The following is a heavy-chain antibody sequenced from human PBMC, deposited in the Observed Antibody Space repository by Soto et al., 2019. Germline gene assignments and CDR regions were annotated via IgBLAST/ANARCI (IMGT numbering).Heavy chain of an antibody. D-gene: IGHD1-1*01. Sequence: VKVSSKLSGDTFTSYAMHSGRQAPGQRLEWMGWINAGNGNTKYSQKFQGRVTITRDTSASTAYMELSSLRSEDTAVYYCARDPTGTTSYFDYWGQGTLVTVSS. V-gene: IGHV1-3*01. CDR2: INAGNGNT. J-gene: IGHJ4*02. CDR1: GDTFTSYA. CDR3: ARDPTGTTSYFDY.